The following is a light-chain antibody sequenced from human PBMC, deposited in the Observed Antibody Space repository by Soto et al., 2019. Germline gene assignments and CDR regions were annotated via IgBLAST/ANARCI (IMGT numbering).Light chain of an antibody. CDR3: SSYSISTAYL. J-gene: IGLJ1*01. CDR1: SSDVGGYDY. Sequence: QSALTQPASVSGSPGQSITISCTGTSSDVGGYDYVSWYQLHPGKVPKLMIFEVSNRPSGVSYRFSGSKSGNTASLTISGLQAEDDADYFCSSYSISTAYLFGTGPKVTVL. V-gene: IGLV2-14*01. CDR2: EVS.